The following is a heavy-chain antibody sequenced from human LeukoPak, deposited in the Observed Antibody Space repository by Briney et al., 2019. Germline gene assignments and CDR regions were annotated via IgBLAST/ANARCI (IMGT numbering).Heavy chain of an antibody. Sequence: PGGSLTLSCAASGFSFNNFPMHWVRQAPGKGLEWVAVIWYDGSLKFYADSVKDRFTIYRDNSRYTLHLQMNSLRAEDTAIYYWAKYIRVHESWVDFKIWGEET. CDR1: GFSFNNFP. D-gene: IGHD1-1*01. J-gene: IGHJ3*02. V-gene: IGHV3-33*06. CDR2: IWYDGSLK. CDR3: AKYIRVHESWVDFKI.